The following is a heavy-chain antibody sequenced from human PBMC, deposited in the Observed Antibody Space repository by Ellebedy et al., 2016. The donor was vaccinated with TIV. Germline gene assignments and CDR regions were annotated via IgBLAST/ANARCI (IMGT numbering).Heavy chain of an antibody. V-gene: IGHV3-30-3*01. CDR3: SPGGGYFDY. CDR1: GFTFSSYA. D-gene: IGHD2-15*01. CDR2: VSYDGSNK. Sequence: PGGSLRLSCAASGFTFSSYAMHWVRQAPGQGLEWVAVVSYDGSNKFYADSVKGRFTISRDNSKNTLYVQMISLRAEDTAVYYCSPGGGYFDYWGQGTLVTVSS. J-gene: IGHJ4*02.